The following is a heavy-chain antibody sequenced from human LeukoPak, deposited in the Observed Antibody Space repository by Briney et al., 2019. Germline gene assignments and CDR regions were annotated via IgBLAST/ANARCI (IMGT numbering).Heavy chain of an antibody. CDR1: GFTFSSYA. CDR2: ISYDGSNK. CDR3: ARDQGGSRYFDY. J-gene: IGHJ4*02. Sequence: GGSLRLSCAASGFTFSSYAMHWVRQAPGKGLEWVAVISYDGSNKYYADSVKGRFTISRDNSRNTLYLQMNSLRAEDTAVYYCARDQGGSRYFDYWGQGTLVTVSS. D-gene: IGHD3-16*01. V-gene: IGHV3-30-3*01.